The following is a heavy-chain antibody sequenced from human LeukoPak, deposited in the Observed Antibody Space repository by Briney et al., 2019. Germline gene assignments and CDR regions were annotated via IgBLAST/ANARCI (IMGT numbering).Heavy chain of an antibody. V-gene: IGHV3-48*03. J-gene: IGHJ6*03. CDR2: ISSSGSTT. Sequence: GGSLRLSCAASGFNFDNFWMSWVRQAPGKGLEWVSYISSSGSTTYYADSVKGRFTISRDNAKNSLYLQMNSLRAEDTAVYYCARDIWTPPIGYYMDVWGKGTTVTISS. D-gene: IGHD3/OR15-3a*01. CDR1: GFNFDNFW. CDR3: ARDIWTPPIGYYMDV.